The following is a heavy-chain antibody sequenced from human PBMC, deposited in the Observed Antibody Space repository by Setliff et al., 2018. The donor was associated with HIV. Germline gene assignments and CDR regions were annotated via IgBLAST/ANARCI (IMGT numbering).Heavy chain of an antibody. J-gene: IGHJ4*02. CDR3: ASPNNYDSSGYYFDY. V-gene: IGHV3-49*04. CDR2: NRSKDNGGTK. D-gene: IGHD3-22*01. Sequence: SGFTFSHAWMRCVRQAPGKGPEGVTYNRSKDNGGTKEYAAPVKGRFTISRDDSKSIAYLQMNNLKTEDTAVYYCASPNNYDSSGYYFDYWGQGTLVTVSS. CDR1: GFTFSHAW.